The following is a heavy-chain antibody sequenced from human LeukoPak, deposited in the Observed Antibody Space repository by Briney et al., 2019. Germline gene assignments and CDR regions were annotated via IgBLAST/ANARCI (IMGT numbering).Heavy chain of an antibody. V-gene: IGHV3-73*01. J-gene: IGHJ5*02. CDR1: GFTFSGSA. Sequence: GGSLRLSCAASGFTFSGSAIHWVRQSSGKGLEWVGKIDKKDKGYATATAYAASVKGRFTISRDDSINTAYLQMKSPKTEDTALYYCTRDSGTYNWFDPWGQGALVTVSS. D-gene: IGHD1-26*01. CDR2: IDKKDKGYATAT. CDR3: TRDSGTYNWFDP.